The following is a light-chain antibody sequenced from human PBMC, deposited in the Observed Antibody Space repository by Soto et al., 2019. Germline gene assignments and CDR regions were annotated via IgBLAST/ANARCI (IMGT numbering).Light chain of an antibody. J-gene: IGKJ3*01. CDR3: QQSYSTPIT. CDR2: AAS. CDR1: QSISSY. Sequence: DIQMTQSPSSLSASVGDRVTITCRASQSISSYLNWYQQKPGKAPKLLIYAASSLQSGVPSRFSGSGSGTDFTLTISSLQPEDCATYYCQQSYSTPITFGPGTKVDIK. V-gene: IGKV1-39*01.